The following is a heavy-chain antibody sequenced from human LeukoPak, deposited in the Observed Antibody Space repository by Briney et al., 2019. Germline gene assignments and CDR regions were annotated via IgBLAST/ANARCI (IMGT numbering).Heavy chain of an antibody. V-gene: IGHV1-2*02. J-gene: IGHJ6*03. CDR1: GYTFTGYY. CDR3: ARAGNPLYYYYIDV. Sequence: ASVKVSCKASGYTFTGYYMNWVRQAPGQGLEWMGWINPNSGGTNYAQKFQGRVTITSDTSISTAYMELSRLRSDDTAIYYCARAGNPLYYYYIDVWGKGSTVTVSS. CDR2: INPNSGGT.